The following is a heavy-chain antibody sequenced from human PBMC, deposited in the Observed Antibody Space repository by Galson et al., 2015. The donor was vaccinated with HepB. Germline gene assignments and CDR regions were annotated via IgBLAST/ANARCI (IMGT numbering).Heavy chain of an antibody. Sequence: ETLSLTCTVSGGSTSNYYWSWIRQSPGKGLEWIGNIYYTGSTSYNPSLKSRVTISVDTSKNQISLKLSSVTAADTATYYCARGPVGATSPFDYWGQGTLVTVSS. V-gene: IGHV4-59*01. CDR3: ARGPVGATSPFDY. D-gene: IGHD1-26*01. CDR2: IYYTGST. J-gene: IGHJ4*02. CDR1: GGSTSNYY.